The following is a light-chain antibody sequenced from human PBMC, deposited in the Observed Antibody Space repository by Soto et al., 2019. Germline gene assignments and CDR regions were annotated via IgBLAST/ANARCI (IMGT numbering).Light chain of an antibody. J-gene: IGKJ1*01. V-gene: IGKV1-5*01. CDR2: DSS. CDR1: PSISSW. Sequence: DIQMTQSPSTLSASVGDRVTITCRASPSISSWLAWYQQKPGEAPKLLIYDSSSLESGVPSRFSGSGSETEFTLTISSLQPDDFATYYCQQYETYPGTFGQGTKVEIK. CDR3: QQYETYPGT.